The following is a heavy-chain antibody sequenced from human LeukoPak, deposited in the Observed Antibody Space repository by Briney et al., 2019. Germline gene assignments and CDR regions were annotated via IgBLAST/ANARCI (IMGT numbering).Heavy chain of an antibody. V-gene: IGHV3-53*05. D-gene: IGHD7-27*01. CDR2: IYSGGST. CDR1: GFTVSSNY. CDR3: AKDPTGDPPFDY. J-gene: IGHJ4*02. Sequence: PGGSLRLSCAASGFTVSSNYMSWVRQAPGKGLEWVSVIYSGGSTYYAGSVKGRFTISRDNSKNTLYLQMNSLRAEDTAVYYCAKDPTGDPPFDYWGQGTLVTVSS.